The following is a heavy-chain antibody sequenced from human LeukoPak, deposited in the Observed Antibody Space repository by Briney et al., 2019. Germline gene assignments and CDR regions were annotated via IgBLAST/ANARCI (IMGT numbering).Heavy chain of an antibody. CDR2: IYSGGST. Sequence: GGSLRLSCAASGFTVSSNYMSWVRQAPGKGLEWVSVIYSGGSTYYADSVKGRFTISRDNSKNTLYLPMNSLRAEDTAVYYCARGDYYDSSGYRDWGQGTLVTVSS. V-gene: IGHV3-66*01. D-gene: IGHD3-22*01. J-gene: IGHJ4*02. CDR1: GFTVSSNY. CDR3: ARGDYYDSSGYRD.